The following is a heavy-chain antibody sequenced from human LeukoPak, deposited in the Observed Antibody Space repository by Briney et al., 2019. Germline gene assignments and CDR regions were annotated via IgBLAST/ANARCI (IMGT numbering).Heavy chain of an antibody. J-gene: IGHJ4*02. CDR1: GFSFSTYG. CDR2: ISYDGRNQ. Sequence: GETLRLSCAASGFSFSTYGMHWVRQAPLKGLEWLAAISYDGRNQNYADSVKGRFTIFRDNSQNTLYLQMNSLRAEDTALYYCVKDRTINGRSSPFDSWGQGILVTVSS. CDR3: VKDRTINGRSSPFDS. V-gene: IGHV3-30*18. D-gene: IGHD1-26*01.